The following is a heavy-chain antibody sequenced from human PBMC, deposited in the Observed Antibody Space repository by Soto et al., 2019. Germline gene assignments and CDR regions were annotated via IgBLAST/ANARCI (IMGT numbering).Heavy chain of an antibody. Sequence: GASVKVSCKASGGTFSSYPISWVLQAPGQGLEWMGGIIPIFGTANYAQKFQGRVTITADESTSTAYMELSSLRSEDTAVYYCARELLGGYGGKSDYWGQGTLVTVSS. CDR3: ARELLGGYGGKSDY. D-gene: IGHD4-17*01. V-gene: IGHV1-69*13. J-gene: IGHJ4*02. CDR2: IIPIFGTA. CDR1: GGTFSSYP.